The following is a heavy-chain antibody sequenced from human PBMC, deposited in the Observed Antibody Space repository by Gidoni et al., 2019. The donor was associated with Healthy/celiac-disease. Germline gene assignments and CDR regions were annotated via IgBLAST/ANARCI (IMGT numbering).Heavy chain of an antibody. V-gene: IGHV3-15*01. J-gene: IGHJ4*02. CDR2: IKSKTDGGTT. Sequence: EVQLVESVGGLVKPGGSLRLSCAAAGFTFSNAWMSWVRQAPGKGLEWGGRIKSKTDGGTTDDAAPVKGRFTISRDDSKNTLYLQMNSLKTEDTAVYYCTTDPHITIFGVVIPDYWGQGTLVTVSS. D-gene: IGHD3-3*01. CDR3: TTDPHITIFGVVIPDY. CDR1: GFTFSNAW.